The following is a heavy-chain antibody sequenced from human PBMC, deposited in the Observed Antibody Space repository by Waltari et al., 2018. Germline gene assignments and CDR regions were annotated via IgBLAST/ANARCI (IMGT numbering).Heavy chain of an antibody. CDR3: GRESTTDWYVDP. CDR1: GFTFSSHW. J-gene: IGHJ5*02. CDR2: INDDGRRT. V-gene: IGHV3-74*01. Sequence: EVQMVESGGGLVQQGGSLRLSCAASGFTFSSHWMHWVRQGPGKGLVWVERINDDGRRTAYADSVKGRVTISRDNAKNILYLEMSSLTAEYTAVYYCGRESTTDWYVDPWGQGTLVTVSS. D-gene: IGHD3-9*01.